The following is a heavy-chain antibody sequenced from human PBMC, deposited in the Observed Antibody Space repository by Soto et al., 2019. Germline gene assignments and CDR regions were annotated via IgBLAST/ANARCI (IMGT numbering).Heavy chain of an antibody. CDR2: IYYSGST. Sequence: PSETLSLTCTVSGGSISSGDYYWSWIRQPPGKGLEWIGYIYYSGSTYYNPSLKSRVTISVDTSKNQFSLKLSSVTAADTAVYYCARAHKSGYRLMGNWFEPWGQGTLVTVSS. D-gene: IGHD3-3*01. CDR1: GGSISSGDYY. V-gene: IGHV4-30-4*01. CDR3: ARAHKSGYRLMGNWFEP. J-gene: IGHJ5*02.